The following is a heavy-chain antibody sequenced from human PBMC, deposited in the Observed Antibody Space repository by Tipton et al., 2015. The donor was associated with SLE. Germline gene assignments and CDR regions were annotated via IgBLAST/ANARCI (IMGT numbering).Heavy chain of an antibody. CDR2: IHNSGST. CDR3: ARAHDIVATIFDS. V-gene: IGHV4-59*01. Sequence: TLSLTCTVSGGSISSYYWSWIRQPPGKGLEWIGYIHNSGSTNYNPSLKSRVTISVDTSKNQFSLKLSSVTPADTAVYYCARAHDIVATIFDSWGQGTLVTVSS. CDR1: GGSISSYY. J-gene: IGHJ5*01. D-gene: IGHD5-12*01.